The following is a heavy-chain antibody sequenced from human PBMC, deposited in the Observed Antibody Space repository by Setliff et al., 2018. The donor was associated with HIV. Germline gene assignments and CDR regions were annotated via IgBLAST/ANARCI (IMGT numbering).Heavy chain of an antibody. CDR2: INPNSGGT. V-gene: IGHV1-2*06. CDR3: AREAAYYYGSGSYNWFDP. Sequence: RASVKVSCKASGYTFTGYYMHWVRQAPGQGLEWMGRINPNSGGTNYAQKFQGRVTMTRDTSISTAYMELSRLRSDDTAVYYCAREAAYYYGSGSYNWFDPWGQGTLVTVSS. J-gene: IGHJ5*02. D-gene: IGHD3-10*01. CDR1: GYTFTGYY.